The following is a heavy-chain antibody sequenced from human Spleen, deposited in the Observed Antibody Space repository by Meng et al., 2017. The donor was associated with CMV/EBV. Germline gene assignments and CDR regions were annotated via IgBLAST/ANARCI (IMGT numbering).Heavy chain of an antibody. CDR3: AKKRGYYDSSGYYGD. CDR1: GFTFSSYA. Sequence: SGFTFSSYAMSWVRQAPGKGLEWVSAISGSGGSTYYADSVKGRFTISRDNSKNTLYLQMNSLRAEDTAVYYCAKKRGYYDSSGYYGDWGQGTLVTVSS. V-gene: IGHV3-23*01. D-gene: IGHD3-22*01. CDR2: ISGSGGST. J-gene: IGHJ4*02.